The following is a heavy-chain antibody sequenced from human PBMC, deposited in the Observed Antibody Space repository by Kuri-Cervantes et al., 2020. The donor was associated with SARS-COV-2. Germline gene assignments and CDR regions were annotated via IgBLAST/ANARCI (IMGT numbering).Heavy chain of an antibody. CDR3: ARSGYYSRGVTYYYMDV. J-gene: IGHJ6*03. V-gene: IGHV4-59*12. D-gene: IGHD3-22*01. Sequence: SETLSLTCTVSGGSISSYYWSWIRQPPGQGLEWLGYIYYSGRTKYNPSLESRVTISLDTSRNQFSLKLSSVTAADSAVYYCARSGYYSRGVTYYYMDVWDKGTTVTVSS. CDR2: IYYSGRT. CDR1: GGSISSYY.